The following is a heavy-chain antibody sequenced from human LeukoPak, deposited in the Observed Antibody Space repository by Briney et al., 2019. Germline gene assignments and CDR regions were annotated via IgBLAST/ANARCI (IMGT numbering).Heavy chain of an antibody. CDR1: GFTFSDYY. J-gene: IGHJ6*03. CDR2: ISSSSSYI. D-gene: IGHD2-15*01. Sequence: PGGSLRLSCAASGFTFSDYYMSWIRQAPGKGLEWVSSISSSSSYIYYADSVKGRFTISRDNAKNSLYLQMNSLRAEDTAVYYCARDLLSYMDVWGKGTTVTVSS. V-gene: IGHV3-11*06. CDR3: ARDLLSYMDV.